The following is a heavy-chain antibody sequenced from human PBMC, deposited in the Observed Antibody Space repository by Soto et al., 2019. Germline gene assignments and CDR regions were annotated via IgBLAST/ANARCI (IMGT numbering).Heavy chain of an antibody. V-gene: IGHV1-46*01. J-gene: IGHJ4*02. CDR3: ARGGALYYYGSGSYYNAPYY. Sequence: ASVKVSCKASGYTFTSYYMHWVRQAPGQGLEWMGIINPSGGSTSYAQKFQGRVTMTRDTSTSTVYMELSSLRSEDTAVYYCARGGALYYYGSGSYYNAPYYWGQGTLVTVSS. D-gene: IGHD3-10*01. CDR2: INPSGGST. CDR1: GYTFTSYY.